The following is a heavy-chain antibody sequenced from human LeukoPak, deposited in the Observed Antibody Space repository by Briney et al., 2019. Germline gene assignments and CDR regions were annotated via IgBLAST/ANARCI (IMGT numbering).Heavy chain of an antibody. Sequence: ASVRVSCKTSGYTFTGYYMHWVRQVPGQGLEWLGWINPYIGGTNYAQRFQGRVTMTRDTSISTAYMELSRLTYDDTAVLFCARGILESNWFDPWGQGTLVTVSS. CDR3: ARGILESNWFDP. CDR1: GYTFTGYY. D-gene: IGHD3-3*01. J-gene: IGHJ5*02. CDR2: INPYIGGT. V-gene: IGHV1-2*02.